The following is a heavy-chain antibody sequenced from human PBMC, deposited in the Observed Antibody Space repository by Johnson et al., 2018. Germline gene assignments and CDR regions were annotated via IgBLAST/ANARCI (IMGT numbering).Heavy chain of an antibody. V-gene: IGHV3-21*01. CDR1: GFTFSSYS. D-gene: IGHD1-26*01. Sequence: LVESGGGLVKPGGSLRLSCAASGFTFSSYSMNWVRQAPGKGLEWVSSISSSSSYIYYADSVKGRFTISRDNAKNSLYLQMNSLRAEDTAVYYCARLIVGATKDAFEIWGQGTMVTVSS. CDR3: ARLIVGATKDAFEI. CDR2: ISSSSSYI. J-gene: IGHJ3*02.